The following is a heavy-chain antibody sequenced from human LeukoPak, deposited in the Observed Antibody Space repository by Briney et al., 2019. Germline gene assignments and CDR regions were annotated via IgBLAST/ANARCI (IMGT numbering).Heavy chain of an antibody. D-gene: IGHD3-22*01. CDR1: GYTFTSYY. V-gene: IGHV1-46*01. J-gene: IGHJ4*02. Sequence: ASVKVSCKASGYTFTSYYMHWVRQAPGQGLEWMGITNPSGGSTSYAQKFQGRVTMTRDTSTSTVYMELSSLRSEDTAVYFCARDLASSGYYWDWGQGTLVTVSS. CDR2: TNPSGGST. CDR3: ARDLASSGYYWD.